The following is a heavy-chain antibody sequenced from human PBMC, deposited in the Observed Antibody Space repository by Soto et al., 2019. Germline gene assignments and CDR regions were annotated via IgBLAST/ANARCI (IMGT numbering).Heavy chain of an antibody. CDR2: IIPIFGTP. J-gene: IGHJ6*02. D-gene: IGHD2-2*01. V-gene: IGHV1-69*13. CDR1: GGTFTNYA. Sequence: SVKVSCKASGGTFTNYAFSWVRQAPGQGLEWMGGIIPIFGTPDYAQKFQGRVTITADESTRTASMELSSLGSDDTAVYYCARERSVGYCITTTCPKPFXYYAMDVWGQGTTVTVSS. CDR3: ARERSVGYCITTTCPKPFXYYAMDV.